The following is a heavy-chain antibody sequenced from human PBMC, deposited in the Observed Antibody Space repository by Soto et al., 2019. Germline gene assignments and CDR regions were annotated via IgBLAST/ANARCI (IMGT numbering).Heavy chain of an antibody. CDR1: GGSISSYY. V-gene: IGHV4-59*08. CDR3: ARRDSSRWYFFDY. CDR2: IYYTGST. Sequence: PSETLSLTCTVSGGSISSYYWSWIRQPPGKGLEWIGYIYYTGSTNYNPSLKSRVTISVDTSKNQFSLKLSSVTAADTAVYYCARRDSSRWYFFDYWGQGTLVTVSS. J-gene: IGHJ4*02. D-gene: IGHD6-19*01.